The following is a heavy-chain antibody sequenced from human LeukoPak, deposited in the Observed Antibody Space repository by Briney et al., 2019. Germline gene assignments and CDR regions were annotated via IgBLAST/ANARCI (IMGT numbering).Heavy chain of an antibody. V-gene: IGHV3-64*04. CDR2: ITSNGGST. CDR3: AGTIVGKWAIDY. Sequence: QPGGSLKLSCSASGFTFSTYAMHWVRQAPGRGLEYVSAITSNGGSTYYADSVKGRFTISRDNSKNTLYLQMNSLRAEDTAVYYCAGTIVGKWAIDYWGQGTLVTVSS. CDR1: GFTFSTYA. J-gene: IGHJ4*02. D-gene: IGHD3-22*01.